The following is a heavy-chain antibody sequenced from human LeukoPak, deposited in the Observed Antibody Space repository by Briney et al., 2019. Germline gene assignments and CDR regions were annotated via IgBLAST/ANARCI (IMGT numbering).Heavy chain of an antibody. J-gene: IGHJ6*03. V-gene: IGHV4-59*01. D-gene: IGHD2-2*01. CDR3: ARRDFCSSSSCNLRPMDV. CDR1: GGSISDYY. CDR2: IYYSGST. Sequence: PSETLSLTCTVSGGSISDYYWSWIRQPPGKGLEWIGYIYYSGSTTYNPSLKSRVTMSVDTAKNQFSLKLRAVTAADTAVYYCARRDFCSSSSCNLRPMDVWGKGATVTVSS.